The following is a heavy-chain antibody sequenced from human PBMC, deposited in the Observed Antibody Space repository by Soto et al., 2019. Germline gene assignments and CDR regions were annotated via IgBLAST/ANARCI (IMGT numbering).Heavy chain of an antibody. D-gene: IGHD3-22*01. J-gene: IGHJ4*02. CDR3: ASDDIGY. CDR2: INHSGST. Sequence: SETLSLTCAVYGGSFSGYYWSWIRQPPGKGLEWIGEINHSGSTNYNPSLKSRVTISVDTSKNQFSLKLSSVTAADTAVYYCASDDIGYWGQGTLVTVSS. CDR1: GGSFSGYY. V-gene: IGHV4-34*01.